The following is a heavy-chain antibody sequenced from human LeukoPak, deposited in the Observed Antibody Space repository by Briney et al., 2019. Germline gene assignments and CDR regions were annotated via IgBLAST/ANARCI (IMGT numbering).Heavy chain of an antibody. V-gene: IGHV4-4*07. CDR3: ASTLIVATSLYYYYGMDV. D-gene: IGHD5-12*01. CDR1: GCSISSYY. Sequence: PSETLSLTCTVSGCSISSYYWSWIRQPPGKGLEWIGRIYTSGSTNYNPSLKSRVTMSVDTSKNQFSLKLSSVTAADTAVYYCASTLIVATSLYYYYGMDVWGQGTTVTVSS. J-gene: IGHJ6*02. CDR2: IYTSGST.